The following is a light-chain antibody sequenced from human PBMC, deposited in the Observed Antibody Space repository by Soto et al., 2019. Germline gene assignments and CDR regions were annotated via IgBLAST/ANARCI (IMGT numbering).Light chain of an antibody. V-gene: IGKV3-11*01. CDR3: QQRSNWPRT. Sequence: EIVLTQSPATLSLSPGERATLSCRASQSVSSYLAWNQQKPGQAPRLLIYDASNRATGIPARFSGSGSGTDFPLTISSLEPEDFAVYYCQQRSNWPRTFGQGTKLEIK. CDR1: QSVSSY. J-gene: IGKJ2*01. CDR2: DAS.